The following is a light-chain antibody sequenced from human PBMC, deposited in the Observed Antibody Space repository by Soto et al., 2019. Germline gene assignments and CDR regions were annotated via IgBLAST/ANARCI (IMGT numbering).Light chain of an antibody. J-gene: IGKJ4*01. CDR3: QQFSSYPLT. Sequence: ETVLTHSPGTLSLSPWEIATLSCRASQTVRNNYLAWYQQKPGQAPRLLIYDASSRATGIPDRFSGGGSGTDFTLTISRLEPEDFAVYYCQQFSSYPLTFGGGTKVDIK. V-gene: IGKV3-20*01. CDR2: DAS. CDR1: QTVRNNY.